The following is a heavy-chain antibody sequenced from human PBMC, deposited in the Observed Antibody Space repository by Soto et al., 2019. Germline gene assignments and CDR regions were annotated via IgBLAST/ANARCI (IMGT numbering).Heavy chain of an antibody. CDR2: INPDNGNT. J-gene: IGHJ5*02. Sequence: ASVKVSCKVSGYTFTRYTMNWVRQAPRQRLEWMGWINPDNGNTKSSQKFQDRVIITRDTSASTAYMDLSSLRSEDTAVYYCARGIATGQLDPWGQGTLVTSPQ. CDR3: ARGIATGQLDP. D-gene: IGHD2-15*01. CDR1: GYTFTRYT. V-gene: IGHV1-3*01.